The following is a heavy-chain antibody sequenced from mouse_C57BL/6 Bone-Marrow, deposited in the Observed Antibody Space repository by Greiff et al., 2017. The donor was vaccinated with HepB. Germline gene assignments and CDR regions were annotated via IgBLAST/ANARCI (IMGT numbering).Heavy chain of an antibody. CDR3: ARDAGRDYEIAY. CDR2: SRNKANDYTT. Sequence: EVKLVESGGGLVQSGRSLRLSCATSGFTFSDFYMEWVRQAPGKGLEWIAASRNKANDYTTEYSASVKGRFIVSRDTSQSILYLQMNALRAEDTAIYYCARDAGRDYEIAYWGQGTLVTVSA. J-gene: IGHJ3*01. V-gene: IGHV7-1*01. D-gene: IGHD2-4*01. CDR1: GFTFSDFY.